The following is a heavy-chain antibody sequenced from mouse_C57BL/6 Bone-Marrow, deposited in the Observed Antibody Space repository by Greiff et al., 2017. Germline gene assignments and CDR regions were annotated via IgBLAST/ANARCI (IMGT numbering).Heavy chain of an antibody. CDR1: GYTFTSYW. Sequence: VQLQQPGAELVKPGASVKLSCKASGYTFTSYWMQWVKQRPGQGLEWIGEIDPSDSYTNYNQKFKGKATLTVDTSSSTAYMQLSSLTSEDSAVYYCARSLADYWGQGTTRTVSS. CDR3: ARSLADY. CDR2: IDPSDSYT. V-gene: IGHV1-50*01. J-gene: IGHJ2*01. D-gene: IGHD1-2*01.